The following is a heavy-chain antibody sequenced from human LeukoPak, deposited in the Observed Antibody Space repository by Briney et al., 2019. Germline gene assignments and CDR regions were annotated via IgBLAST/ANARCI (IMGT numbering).Heavy chain of an antibody. CDR3: ARDGALEGIVLMTSFDP. V-gene: IGHV3-11*04. CDR2: ISSSGSTI. Sequence: GGSLRLSCAASGFTFSDYYMSWIRQAPGKGLEGVSYISSSGSTIYYADSVKGRFTISRDNAKNSLYLQMNSLRAGDTAVYYCARDGALEGIVLMTSFDPWGQGTLVTVSS. J-gene: IGHJ5*02. CDR1: GFTFSDYY. D-gene: IGHD2-8*01.